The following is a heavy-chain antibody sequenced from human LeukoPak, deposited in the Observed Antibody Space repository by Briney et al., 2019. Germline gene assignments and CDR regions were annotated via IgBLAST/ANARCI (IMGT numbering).Heavy chain of an antibody. CDR1: GGSISSYY. Sequence: SETLSLTCTVSGGSISSYYWSWIRQPPGKGLEWIGYIYYSGCTNYNPSLKSRVTISVDTSKNQFSLKLSSVTAADTAVYYCARHNGYSSGWFHYWGQGTLVTVSS. D-gene: IGHD6-19*01. V-gene: IGHV4-59*08. J-gene: IGHJ4*02. CDR3: ARHNGYSSGWFHY. CDR2: IYYSGCT.